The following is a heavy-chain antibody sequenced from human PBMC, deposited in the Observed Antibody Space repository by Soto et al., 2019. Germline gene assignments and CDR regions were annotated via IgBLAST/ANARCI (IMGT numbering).Heavy chain of an antibody. D-gene: IGHD2-2*01. J-gene: IGHJ6*02. V-gene: IGHV3-33*01. Sequence: QVQLVESGGGVVQPGRSLRLSCAASGFTFSSYGMHWVRQAPGKGLEWVAVIWYDGSNKYYADSVKGRFTISRDNSKNTLYLQMNSLRAEDTAVYYCARFRQLPISYYYYYGMDVWGQGTTVTVSS. CDR2: IWYDGSNK. CDR1: GFTFSSYG. CDR3: ARFRQLPISYYYYYGMDV.